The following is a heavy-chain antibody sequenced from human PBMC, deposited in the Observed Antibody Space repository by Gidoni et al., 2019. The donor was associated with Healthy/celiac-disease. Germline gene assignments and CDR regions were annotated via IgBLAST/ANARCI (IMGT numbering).Heavy chain of an antibody. CDR1: GYTFPSSD. CDR2: MNPNSGNT. CDR3: ARGCRTSPVLRYFDWYPPPYYGMDV. Sequence: QVQLVQSGAEVKKPGASVTVSSQASGYTFPSSDINWVRQATGQGVEWMGWMNPNSGNTGYAQKFQGRVNMTRNTAISTAYMELSSLRSEDTAVYYCARGCRTSPVLRYFDWYPPPYYGMDVWGQGTTVTVSS. V-gene: IGHV1-8*01. D-gene: IGHD3-9*01. J-gene: IGHJ6*02.